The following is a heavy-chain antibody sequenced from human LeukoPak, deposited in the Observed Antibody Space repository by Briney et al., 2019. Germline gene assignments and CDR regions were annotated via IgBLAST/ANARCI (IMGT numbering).Heavy chain of an antibody. J-gene: IGHJ4*02. Sequence: GGSLRLSCAASGFTFSNAWMSWVRQAPGKGLEWVGRIKSETDGGTTDYAARVKGRFTISRDDSKNTLYLQMNSLKTEDTAVYYCTTDAAARDYWGQGTLVTVSS. CDR3: TTDAAARDY. CDR2: IKSETDGGTT. D-gene: IGHD2-15*01. CDR1: GFTFSNAW. V-gene: IGHV3-15*01.